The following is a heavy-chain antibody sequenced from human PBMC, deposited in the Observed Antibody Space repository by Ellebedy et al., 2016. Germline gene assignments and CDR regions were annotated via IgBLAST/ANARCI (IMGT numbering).Heavy chain of an antibody. CDR3: ASQGLSMDV. Sequence: GGSLRLSXAASGFTFSSYWMSWVRQAPGKGLEWVANIKQDGSEKYYVDSVKGRFTISSGNAKNSLYLQMNSLRAEDTAVYYCASQGLSMDVWGQGTTVTVSS. J-gene: IGHJ6*02. CDR1: GFTFSSYW. V-gene: IGHV3-7*03. CDR2: IKQDGSEK.